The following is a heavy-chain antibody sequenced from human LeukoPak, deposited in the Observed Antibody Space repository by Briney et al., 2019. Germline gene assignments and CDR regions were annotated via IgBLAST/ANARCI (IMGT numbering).Heavy chain of an antibody. CDR3: ARDTRGFYGGYVNDY. CDR1: GFTSSDYY. D-gene: IGHD4-17*01. Sequence: PGGSLRLSCAASGFTSSDYYMSWIRQAPGKGLEWVSYISSSSSYTNYADSVKGRFTISRDNAKNSLYLQMNSLRAEDTAVYYCARDTRGFYGGYVNDYWGQGTLVTVSS. CDR2: ISSSSSYT. J-gene: IGHJ4*02. V-gene: IGHV3-11*06.